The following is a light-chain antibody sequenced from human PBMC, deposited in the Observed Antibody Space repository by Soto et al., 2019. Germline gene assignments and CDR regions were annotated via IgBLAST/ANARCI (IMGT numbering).Light chain of an antibody. V-gene: IGLV2-23*02. CDR2: EVS. CDR1: SIDVGSYNL. J-gene: IGLJ2*01. CDR3: CSYAGSSTLV. Sequence: QSALTQPASVSGSPGQSITISCTGTSIDVGSYNLVSWYQQHPGKAPKLMTYEVSKRPSGVSNRFSGSKSGNTASLTISGLQAEDEADYYCCSYAGSSTLVFGGGTKLTVL.